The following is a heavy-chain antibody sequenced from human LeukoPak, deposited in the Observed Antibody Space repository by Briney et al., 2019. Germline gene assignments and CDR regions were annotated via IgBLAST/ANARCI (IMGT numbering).Heavy chain of an antibody. CDR3: ARSPNYDFWSGLADYYYYGMDV. CDR2: IYTSGST. J-gene: IGHJ6*02. Sequence: SETRSLTCTVSGGSISSYYWSWIRQPAGKGLEWIGRIYTSGSTNYNPSLKSRVTMSVDTSKNQFSLKLSSVTAADTAVYYCARSPNYDFWSGLADYYYYGMDVWGQGTTVTVSS. CDR1: GGSISSYY. D-gene: IGHD3-3*01. V-gene: IGHV4-4*07.